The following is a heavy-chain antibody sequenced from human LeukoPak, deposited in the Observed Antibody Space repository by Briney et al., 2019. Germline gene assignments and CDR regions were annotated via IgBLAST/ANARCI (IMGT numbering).Heavy chain of an antibody. D-gene: IGHD6-19*01. CDR2: ISLNGETT. Sequence: GGSLRLSSAVSGFSVSSFGMSWVRQAPGRGLEWISAISLNGETTWYADSVKGRFTISRYNSKNTLYLQLTSLRAEDTAVYYCAQGFSSGWYPYWGQGSLVSVSS. J-gene: IGHJ4*02. V-gene: IGHV3-23*01. CDR1: GFSVSSFG. CDR3: AQGFSSGWYPY.